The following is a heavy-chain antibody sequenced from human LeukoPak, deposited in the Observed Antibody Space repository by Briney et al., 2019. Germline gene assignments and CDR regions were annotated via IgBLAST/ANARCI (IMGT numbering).Heavy chain of an antibody. CDR1: GASISDSY. CDR2: IYYSGST. J-gene: IGHJ4*02. Sequence: SETLSLTCNVSGASISDSYWSWIRQPAGKGLEWIGSIYYSGSTYYNPSLKSRVTISVDTSKNQFSLKLSSVTAADTAVYYCARLMVGGYYFFDCWGQGTLVTVSS. D-gene: IGHD2-8*01. V-gene: IGHV4-59*05. CDR3: ARLMVGGYYFFDC.